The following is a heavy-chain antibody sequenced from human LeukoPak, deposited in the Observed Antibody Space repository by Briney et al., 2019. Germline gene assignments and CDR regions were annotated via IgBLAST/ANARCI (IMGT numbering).Heavy chain of an antibody. CDR3: AMGLGYYYDSSGWLFFDY. J-gene: IGHJ4*02. CDR2: IIPIFGTA. Sequence: ASVKVSCKASGYTFTGYYMHWVRQAPGQGLEWMGGIIPIFGTANYAQKFQGRVTITADKSTSTAYMELSSLRSEDTAVYYCAMGLGYYYDSSGWLFFDYWGQGTLVTVSS. D-gene: IGHD3-22*01. V-gene: IGHV1-69*06. CDR1: GYTFTGYY.